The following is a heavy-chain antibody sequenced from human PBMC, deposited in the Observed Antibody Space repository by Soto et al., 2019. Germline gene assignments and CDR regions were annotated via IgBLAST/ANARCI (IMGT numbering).Heavy chain of an antibody. V-gene: IGHV1-3*01. CDR3: ASSQNGSGSYYYYYYMDV. D-gene: IGHD3-10*01. CDR2: INAGNGNT. Sequence: ASVKVSCKASGYTFTIYAMHWVRQAPGQRLEWMGWINAGNGNTKYSQKFQGRVTITRDTSASTAYMELSSLRSEDTAVYYCASSQNGSGSYYYYYYMDVWGKGTTVTVSS. CDR1: GYTFTIYA. J-gene: IGHJ6*03.